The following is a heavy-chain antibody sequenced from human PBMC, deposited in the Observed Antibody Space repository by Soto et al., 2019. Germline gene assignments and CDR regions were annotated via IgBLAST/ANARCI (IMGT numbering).Heavy chain of an antibody. D-gene: IGHD1-26*01. CDR1: GGTFSSYA. J-gene: IGHJ4*02. Sequence: QVQLVQSGAAVKKPGSSVKVSCKASGGTFSSYAISWVRQAPGQGLEWMGGVIPIFGTANYAQKFQGRVTFTAEESTSTANMEVSSMTSEDTAVYYCATLGRELLGYWGQGTLVTVSS. V-gene: IGHV1-69*01. CDR3: ATLGRELLGY. CDR2: VIPIFGTA.